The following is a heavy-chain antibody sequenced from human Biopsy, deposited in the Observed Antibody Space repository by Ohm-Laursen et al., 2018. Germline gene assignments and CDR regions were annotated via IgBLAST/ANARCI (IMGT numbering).Heavy chain of an antibody. D-gene: IGHD2-8*02. CDR3: TGDSGGLGDY. CDR1: GFTFSSYW. V-gene: IGHV3-74*03. Sequence: SLRLSCTATGFTFSSYWMHWVRQAPGKGLVWVARINSDGSYTTNVDSVKGRFTISRDNAKNTLFLQMNSLSTEDTAVYYCTGDSGGLGDYWGQGTLVTVSS. CDR2: INSDGSYT. J-gene: IGHJ4*02.